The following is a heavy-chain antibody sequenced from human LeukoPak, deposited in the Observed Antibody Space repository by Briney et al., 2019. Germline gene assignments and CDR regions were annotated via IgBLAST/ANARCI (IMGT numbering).Heavy chain of an antibody. CDR3: TTYVTGRGAFDM. J-gene: IGHJ3*02. V-gene: IGHV3-49*04. D-gene: IGHD3-10*01. CDR1: GFTFGDYA. CDR2: IRSKAYGGTT. Sequence: PGGSLRLSCAASGFTFGDYALGWVRQAPGKGLEWVAFIRSKAYGGTTEYAASVKGRFTISRDDSKTIACLQMNSLKTEDTAVYYRTTYVTGRGAFDMWGQGTTVTVSS.